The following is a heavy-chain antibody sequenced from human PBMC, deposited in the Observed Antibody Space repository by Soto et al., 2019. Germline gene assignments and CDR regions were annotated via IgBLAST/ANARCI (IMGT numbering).Heavy chain of an antibody. Sequence: GGSLRLSCAASGFTFSSYSMNWVRQAPGKGLEWVSSISSSSSYIYYADSVKGRFTISRDNAKNSLYLQMNSLRAEDTAVYYCARGRYSSGWYFNWFDPWGQGTLVTVSS. J-gene: IGHJ5*02. CDR2: ISSSSSYI. D-gene: IGHD6-19*01. CDR1: GFTFSSYS. CDR3: ARGRYSSGWYFNWFDP. V-gene: IGHV3-21*01.